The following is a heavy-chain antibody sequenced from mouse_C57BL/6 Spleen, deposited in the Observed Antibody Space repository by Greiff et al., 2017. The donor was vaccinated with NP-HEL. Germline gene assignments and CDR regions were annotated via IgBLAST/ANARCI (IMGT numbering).Heavy chain of an antibody. J-gene: IGHJ1*03. V-gene: IGHV1-54*01. CDR1: GYAFTNYL. CDR2: INPGSGGT. Sequence: QVQLQPSGAELVRPGTSVKVSCKASGYAFTNYLIEWVKQRPGQGLEWIGVINPGSGGTNYNEKFKGKATLTADKSSSTAYMQLSSLTSEDSAVYFCARSRGSSFYWYFDVWGTGTTVTVSS. D-gene: IGHD1-1*01. CDR3: ARSRGSSFYWYFDV.